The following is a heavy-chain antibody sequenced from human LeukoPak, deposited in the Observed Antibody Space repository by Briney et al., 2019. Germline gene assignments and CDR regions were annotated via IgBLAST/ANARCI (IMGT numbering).Heavy chain of an antibody. J-gene: IGHJ4*02. Sequence: GGSLRLSCAASGFTFSSYPLSWVRQAPGKGLEWVSGISGSGGGTFYADSVKGRFTISRDNSKNALYLQMNSLRAEDTAVYYCAPAEARWGQGTLVTVSS. CDR2: ISGSGGGT. CDR3: APAEAR. CDR1: GFTFSSYP. V-gene: IGHV3-23*01.